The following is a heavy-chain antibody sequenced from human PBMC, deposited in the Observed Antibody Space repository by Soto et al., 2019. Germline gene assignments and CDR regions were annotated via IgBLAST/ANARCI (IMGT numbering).Heavy chain of an antibody. Sequence: EVQLLESGGGLVQPGGSLRLSCAASGFIFSNVGMSWVRQAPRKGLEWVSAISFSGGNTYYADSVKGRFTISRDNSKNTLYLQMNSLSAEDTAVYYCAKPPGDLVVVVSALDYWGQGTLVTVSS. CDR2: ISFSGGNT. J-gene: IGHJ4*02. D-gene: IGHD2-15*01. CDR1: GFIFSNVG. V-gene: IGHV3-23*01. CDR3: AKPPGDLVVVVSALDY.